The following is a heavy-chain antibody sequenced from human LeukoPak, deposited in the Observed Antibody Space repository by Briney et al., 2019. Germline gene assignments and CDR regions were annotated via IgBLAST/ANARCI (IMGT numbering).Heavy chain of an antibody. D-gene: IGHD2-21*01. CDR3: ARATVIGNAPVPGYMDV. Sequence: GGSLRLSCAASGFTFSTYDMHCVREVSGKGLEWVSSIGTIGDTFYPGSVKGRFTISRENAKNSLYLQMNGLRAGDTAVYYCARATVIGNAPVPGYMDVWGKGTTVTVSS. CDR2: IGTIGDT. J-gene: IGHJ6*03. CDR1: GFTFSTYD. V-gene: IGHV3-13*01.